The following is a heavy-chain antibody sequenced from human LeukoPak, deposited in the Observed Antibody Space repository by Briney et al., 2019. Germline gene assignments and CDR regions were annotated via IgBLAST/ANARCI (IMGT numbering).Heavy chain of an antibody. CDR1: GGSIRSYY. Sequence: PSETLSLTCTVSGGSIRSYYWSWIRQTPGKGLEWIGYIYYSGSTNYNPSLKSRVTISVDTSKNQFSLKLSSVTAADTAVYYCARHSRLDKSSLSWADYWGQGTLVTVSS. V-gene: IGHV4-59*08. CDR2: IYYSGST. CDR3: ARHSRLDKSSLSWADY. D-gene: IGHD2-2*03. J-gene: IGHJ4*02.